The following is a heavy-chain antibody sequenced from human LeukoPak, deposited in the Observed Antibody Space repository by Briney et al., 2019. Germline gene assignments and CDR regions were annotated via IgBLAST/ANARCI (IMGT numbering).Heavy chain of an antibody. CDR3: ARGGGYDYVWGSYRYRDYYYGMDV. D-gene: IGHD3-16*02. Sequence: PSETLSLTCAVYGGSFSGYYWSWIRQPPGKGLEWIGEINHSGSTNYNPSLKSRVTISVDTSKNQFSLKLSSVPAADTAVYYCARGGGYDYVWGSYRYRDYYYGMDVWGKGTTVTVSS. CDR2: INHSGST. V-gene: IGHV4-34*01. CDR1: GGSFSGYY. J-gene: IGHJ6*04.